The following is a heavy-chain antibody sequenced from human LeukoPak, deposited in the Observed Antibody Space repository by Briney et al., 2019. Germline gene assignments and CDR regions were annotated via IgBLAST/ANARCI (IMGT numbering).Heavy chain of an antibody. J-gene: IGHJ4*02. CDR2: IKSKTDGGTT. V-gene: IGHV3-15*01. Sequence: GGALGLCCAACGFTVRNAWMSWVRQAPGKGLEWFGRIKSKTDGGTTDYAAPVKGRFTISRDDSKNTLYLQMNSLKTEDTAVYYCTTSRHPYYYGSGGYYFDYWGQGTLVTVSS. D-gene: IGHD3-10*01. CDR1: GFTVRNAW. CDR3: TTSRHPYYYGSGGYYFDY.